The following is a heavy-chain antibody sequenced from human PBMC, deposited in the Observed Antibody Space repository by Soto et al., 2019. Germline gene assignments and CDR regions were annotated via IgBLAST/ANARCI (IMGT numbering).Heavy chain of an antibody. Sequence: EVQLLESGGGLVQPGGSLRLSCAASGFTFSNYAMTWVRQAAGKGLEWVSSIIGPGGSTYYADSVQGRFTVSRDNSKKTLFLQMNSLRAEDTALYYCARDERIAVAGTDTWGQGILVTVTS. CDR2: IIGPGGST. J-gene: IGHJ5*02. D-gene: IGHD6-19*01. V-gene: IGHV3-23*01. CDR1: GFTFSNYA. CDR3: ARDERIAVAGTDT.